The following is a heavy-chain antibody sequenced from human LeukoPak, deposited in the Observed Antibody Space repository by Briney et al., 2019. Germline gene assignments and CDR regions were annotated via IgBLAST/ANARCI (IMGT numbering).Heavy chain of an antibody. CDR3: AKDPSLRWGGPLFDY. D-gene: IGHD3-10*01. V-gene: IGHV3-30*02. CDR1: GFTFSSYG. CDR2: IRYDGSDK. Sequence: GGSLRLSCAASGFTFSSYGMHWVRQAPGKGLEWVTFIRYDGSDKYYADSVKGRFTISRDNSKNTLYLQMNSLRAEDTAVYYCAKDPSLRWGGPLFDYWGQGTLVTVSS. J-gene: IGHJ4*02.